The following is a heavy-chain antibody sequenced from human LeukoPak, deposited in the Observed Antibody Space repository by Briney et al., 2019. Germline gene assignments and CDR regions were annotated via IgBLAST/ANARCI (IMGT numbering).Heavy chain of an antibody. CDR2: ISSSTIYT. CDR3: ARRGGLQPRVDYFYMDV. D-gene: IGHD4-11*01. J-gene: IGHJ6*03. V-gene: IGHV3-21*04. Sequence: PGGSLRLSCAASGFTFSTYSMNWVRQAPGKGLEWVSSISSSTIYTYYADSVKGRFTISRDNAKNSLYLQMNSLRSEDTAVYYCARRGGLQPRVDYFYMDVWGKGTTVTVSS. CDR1: GFTFSTYS.